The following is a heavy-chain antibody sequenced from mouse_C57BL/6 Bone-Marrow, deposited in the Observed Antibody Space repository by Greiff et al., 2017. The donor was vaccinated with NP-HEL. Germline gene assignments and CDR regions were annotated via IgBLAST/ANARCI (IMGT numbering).Heavy chain of an antibody. CDR1: GYTFTSYW. V-gene: IGHV1-69*01. CDR2: IDPSDSYT. J-gene: IGHJ3*01. D-gene: IGHD1-1*01. Sequence: QVQLQQPGAELVMPGASVKLSCKASGYTFTSYWMHWVKQRPGQGLEWIGEIDPSDSYTNYNQKFKGKSTLTVDKSSSTAYMQLSSLTSEDSAVYYCGRDGGYYGSPFAYWGQGTLVTVSA. CDR3: GRDGGYYGSPFAY.